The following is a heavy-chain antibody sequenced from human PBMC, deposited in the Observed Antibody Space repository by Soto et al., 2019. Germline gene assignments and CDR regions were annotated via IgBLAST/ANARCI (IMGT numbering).Heavy chain of an antibody. CDR3: AGSDYNWNDSTLFDY. Sequence: SETLSLTCTVSGGSISSYYWSWIRQPPGKGLEWIGYIYYSGSTNYNPSLKSRVTISVDTSKNQFSLKLSSVTAADTAVYYCAGSDYNWNDSTLFDYCGQGTLVTVSS. J-gene: IGHJ4*02. D-gene: IGHD1-20*01. CDR2: IYYSGST. CDR1: GGSISSYY. V-gene: IGHV4-59*01.